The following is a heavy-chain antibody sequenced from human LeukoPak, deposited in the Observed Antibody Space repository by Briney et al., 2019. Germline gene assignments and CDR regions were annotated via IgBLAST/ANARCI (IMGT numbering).Heavy chain of an antibody. D-gene: IGHD2-2*01. CDR3: AREESSGYCSSTSCYSSRWFDP. CDR1: GGSFSGYY. V-gene: IGHV4-34*01. CDR2: INHSGST. Sequence: SETLSLTCAVYGGSFSGYYWSWIRQPPGKGLEWIGEINHSGSTNYNPSLKSRVTISLDTSKNQFSLKLSSVTAADTAVYYCAREESSGYCSSTSCYSSRWFDPWGQGTLVTVSS. J-gene: IGHJ5*02.